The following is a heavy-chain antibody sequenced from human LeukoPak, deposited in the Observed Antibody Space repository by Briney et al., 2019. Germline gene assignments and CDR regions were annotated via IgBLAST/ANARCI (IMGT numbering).Heavy chain of an antibody. Sequence: SETLSLTCTVSGGSISSYYWSWIRQPPGKGLEWIGYIYYSGSTNYNPSLKSRVTISVDTSKNQFSLKLSSVTAADTAVYYCARVRNLEWVLQYWGQGTLVTVSS. CDR2: IYYSGST. CDR1: GGSISSYY. D-gene: IGHD1-26*01. J-gene: IGHJ4*02. V-gene: IGHV4-59*01. CDR3: ARVRNLEWVLQY.